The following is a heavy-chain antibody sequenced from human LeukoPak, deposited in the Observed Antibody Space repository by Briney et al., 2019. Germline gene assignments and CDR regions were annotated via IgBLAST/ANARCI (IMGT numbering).Heavy chain of an antibody. CDR3: ARTDETAPAEDFQH. D-gene: IGHD2-21*02. J-gene: IGHJ1*01. CDR1: GFTFSDYY. CDR2: ISSSSTYT. Sequence: GGSLRLSCAASGFTFSDYYMSWIRQAPGKGLEWVSYISSSSTYTKYADSVKGRFTISRDNSKNTLYLQMKSLRAEDTAVYYCARTDETAPAEDFQHWGQGTLVTVSS. V-gene: IGHV3-11*03.